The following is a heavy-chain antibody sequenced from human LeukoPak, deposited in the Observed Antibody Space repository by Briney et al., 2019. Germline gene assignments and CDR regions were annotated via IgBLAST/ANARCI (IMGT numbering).Heavy chain of an antibody. CDR1: GITFSSDA. Sequence: PGGSLRLSCAASGITFSSDAMSWVRQAPGKGLEWVSAISGGSTYYAGSVKGRFTISRDNSKNTLYLQMNSLRAEDTAVYYCAASDYSSGWYHFDYWGQGTLVTVSS. CDR3: AASDYSSGWYHFDY. J-gene: IGHJ4*02. V-gene: IGHV3-23*01. CDR2: ISGGST. D-gene: IGHD6-19*01.